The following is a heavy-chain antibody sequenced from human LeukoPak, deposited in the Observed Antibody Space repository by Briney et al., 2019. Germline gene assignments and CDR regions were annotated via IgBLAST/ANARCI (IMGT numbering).Heavy chain of an antibody. J-gene: IGHJ6*03. V-gene: IGHV4-59*01. CDR2: IYYSGST. CDR1: GGSISSYY. Sequence: SETLSLTCVVSGGSISSYYWSWIRQPPGKGLEWIGYIYYSGSTNYNPSLKSRVTISVDTSKNQFSLKLSSVTAADTAVYYCAREVPLYSYGRYYYYYYMDVWGKGTTVTVS. D-gene: IGHD5-18*01. CDR3: AREVPLYSYGRYYYYYYMDV.